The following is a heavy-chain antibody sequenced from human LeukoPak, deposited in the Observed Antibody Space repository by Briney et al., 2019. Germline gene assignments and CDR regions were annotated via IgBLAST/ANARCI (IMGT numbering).Heavy chain of an antibody. V-gene: IGHV3-66*02. CDR2: IYSGGST. CDR3: ARGPPYYDFWSGYYRFDY. Sequence: GGSLRLSXAASGFTVSSNYMSWVRQAPGKGLEWVSVIYSGGSTYYADSVKGRFTISRDNSKNTLYLQMNSLRAEDTAVYYCARGPPYYDFWSGYYRFDYWGQGTLVTVSS. J-gene: IGHJ4*02. D-gene: IGHD3-3*01. CDR1: GFTVSSNY.